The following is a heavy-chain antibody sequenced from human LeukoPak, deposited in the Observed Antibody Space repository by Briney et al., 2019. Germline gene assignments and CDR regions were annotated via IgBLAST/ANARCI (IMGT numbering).Heavy chain of an antibody. CDR1: GFTFSSYA. J-gene: IGHJ4*02. Sequence: TGGSLRLSCAASGFTFSSYAMSWVRQAPGKGLEWVSGISGGGGSTNSADSVKGRFTVSRDNSKNTLYLQMNSLRAEDTAVYYCARASQWLNRNYFDYWGQGTLVTVSS. V-gene: IGHV3-23*01. D-gene: IGHD6-19*01. CDR2: ISGGGGST. CDR3: ARASQWLNRNYFDY.